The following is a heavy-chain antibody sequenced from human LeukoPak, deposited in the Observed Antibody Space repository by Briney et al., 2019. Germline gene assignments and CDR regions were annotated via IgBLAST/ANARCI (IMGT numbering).Heavy chain of an antibody. V-gene: IGHV1-18*01. Sequence: ASVKVSCKASGYTFTSYGISWVRQAPGQGLEWMGWISAYNGNTNYAQKLQGRVTMTTDTSTSTAYMELRSLRSDDTAVYYCARVYGSGSYWHGGGWFDPWGQGTLVTVSS. J-gene: IGHJ5*02. CDR1: GYTFTSYG. CDR3: ARVYGSGSYWHGGGWFDP. CDR2: ISAYNGNT. D-gene: IGHD3-10*01.